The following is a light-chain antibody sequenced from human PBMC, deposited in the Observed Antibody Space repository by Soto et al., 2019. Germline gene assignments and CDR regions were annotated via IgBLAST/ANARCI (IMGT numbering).Light chain of an antibody. CDR2: LNSDGSH. CDR3: QTWSARMV. Sequence: QLVLTQSPSASASLGASVKLTCTLSSGHSDYAIAWHQQQPEKGPRYLMKLNSDGSHSKGDGIPDRFSGSSSGAERYLTISSLQSEDEADYHCQTWSARMVFGGGTKLTVL. V-gene: IGLV4-69*01. J-gene: IGLJ3*02. CDR1: SGHSDYA.